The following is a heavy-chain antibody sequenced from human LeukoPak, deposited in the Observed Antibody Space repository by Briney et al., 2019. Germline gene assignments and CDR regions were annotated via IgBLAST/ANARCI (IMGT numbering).Heavy chain of an antibody. CDR1: RFTFSSYG. V-gene: IGHV3-30*02. D-gene: IGHD5-12*01. CDR3: AKDFAIVAKENYFDY. CDR2: IRYDGSNK. J-gene: IGHJ4*02. Sequence: GGSLRLSCAASRFTFSSYGMHWVRQAPGKGLEWVAFIRYDGSNKYYAESVKGRFTISRDNSKNTLYLQMNSLRADDTAVYYCAKDFAIVAKENYFDYWGQGTLVTVSS.